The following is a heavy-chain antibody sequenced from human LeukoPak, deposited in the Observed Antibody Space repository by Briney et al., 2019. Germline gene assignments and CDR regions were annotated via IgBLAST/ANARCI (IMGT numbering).Heavy chain of an antibody. CDR2: IKEDGSDK. V-gene: IGHV3-7*04. D-gene: IGHD6-19*01. Sequence: PGGSLRLSCAASGFSFRSFWMSWVRQAPGKGLEWVASIKEDGSDKYYVESVKGRFTISRENARNSLYLQMNSLRAEDTAVYYCARAIAVSPWYFDLWGRGTLVTVSS. J-gene: IGHJ2*01. CDR1: GFSFRSFW. CDR3: ARAIAVSPWYFDL.